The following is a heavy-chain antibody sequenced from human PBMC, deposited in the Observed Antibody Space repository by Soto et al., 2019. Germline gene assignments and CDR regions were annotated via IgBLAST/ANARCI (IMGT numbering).Heavy chain of an antibody. D-gene: IGHD5-18*01. V-gene: IGHV2-5*02. CDR2: IYWDDDK. CDR3: AHTTDTPLAIDY. CDR1: GFSLSTTGVG. Sequence: QITLKESGPTLVKPTQTLTLTCTFSGFSLSTTGVGVGWLGQPPGKALDWLALIYWDDDKRYSPSLKSRLTITKDTSKNQVVLTMTNLDPVDTATYYCAHTTDTPLAIDYLGQGTLVTVSS. J-gene: IGHJ4*02.